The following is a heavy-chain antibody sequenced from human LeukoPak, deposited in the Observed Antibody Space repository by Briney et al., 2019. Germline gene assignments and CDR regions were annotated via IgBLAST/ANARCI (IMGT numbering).Heavy chain of an antibody. D-gene: IGHD3-3*01. CDR2: IIPIFGTA. J-gene: IGHJ4*02. CDR1: GGTFSSYA. Sequence: GASVKVSCKASGGTFSSYAISWVRQAPGQGLEWMGGIIPIFGTANYAQKFQGRVTITADESTSTAYMELSSLRSEDTAVYYCARQNTIFGVVIFDYWGQGTLVTVSS. V-gene: IGHV1-69*13. CDR3: ARQNTIFGVVIFDY.